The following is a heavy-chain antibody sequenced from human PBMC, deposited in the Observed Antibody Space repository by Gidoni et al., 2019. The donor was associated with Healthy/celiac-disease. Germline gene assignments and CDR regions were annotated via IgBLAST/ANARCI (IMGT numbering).Heavy chain of an antibody. V-gene: IGHV3-23*04. CDR3: AKAWGIAAAGFYGMDV. CDR2: ISGSGGST. CDR1: GFTFSSDA. D-gene: IGHD6-13*01. J-gene: IGHJ6*02. Sequence: EVQLVESGGGLVQPGGSLRLSCAASGFTFSSDAMSWVRQAPGKGLGWVSAISGSGGSTYYADSVKGRFTISRDNSKNTLYLQMNSLRAEDTAVYYCAKAWGIAAAGFYGMDVWGQGTTVTVSS.